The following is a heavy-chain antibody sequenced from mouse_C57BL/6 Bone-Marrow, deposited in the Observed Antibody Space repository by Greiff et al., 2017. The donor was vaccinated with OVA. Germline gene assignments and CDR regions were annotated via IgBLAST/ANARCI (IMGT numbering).Heavy chain of an antibody. CDR3: ARLTTVVAFYAMDY. CDR2: ISYGGSYT. J-gene: IGHJ4*01. D-gene: IGHD1-1*01. Sequence: EVQLVESGGGLVKPGGSLKLSCAASGFTFSREGIHPVLQHPEKRHAVVSTISYGGSYTYYPDNVKGRFTISRDNAKNNLYLQMSHLKSEDTAMYYCARLTTVVAFYAMDYWGQGTSVTVSS. V-gene: IGHV5-4*01. CDR1: GFTFSREG.